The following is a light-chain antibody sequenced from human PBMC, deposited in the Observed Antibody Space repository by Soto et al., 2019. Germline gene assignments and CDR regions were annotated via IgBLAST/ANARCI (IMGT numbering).Light chain of an antibody. CDR1: QTISSW. J-gene: IGKJ1*01. V-gene: IGKV1-5*03. CDR2: KAS. CDR3: QHYNSYAQS. Sequence: DIQLTQSTSTLSASVGDRVTITCRASQTISSWLAWYQQKPGKAPKLLIYKASTLKSGVPSRFSGSGSGTEFTLTISSLQPDDFVTYYCQHYNSYAQSFGQGTNVDIK.